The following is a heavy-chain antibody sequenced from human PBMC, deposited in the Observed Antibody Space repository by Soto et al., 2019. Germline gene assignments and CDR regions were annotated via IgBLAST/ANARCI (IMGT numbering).Heavy chain of an antibody. Sequence: GGSLRLSCAASGFTFSSYGMHWVRQAPGKGLEWVAVISYDGSNKYYADSVKGRFTISRDNSKNTLYLQMNSLRAEDTAVYYCATSLEGGYCSGGSCYGPIGYWGQGTLVTVSS. CDR2: ISYDGSNK. CDR1: GFTFSSYG. J-gene: IGHJ4*02. D-gene: IGHD2-15*01. CDR3: ATSLEGGYCSGGSCYGPIGY. V-gene: IGHV3-30*03.